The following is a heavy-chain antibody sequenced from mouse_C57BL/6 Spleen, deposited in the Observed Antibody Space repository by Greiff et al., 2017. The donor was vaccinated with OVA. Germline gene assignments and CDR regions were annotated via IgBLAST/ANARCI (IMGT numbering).Heavy chain of an antibody. Sequence: EVQLQQSGPELVKPGASVKISCTASGYSFTDYNMNWVKQSNGKSLEWIGVINPNYGTTSYNQKFKGKATLTADQSSSTAYMQLNSLTSEDSAVYYCARWGGSSYRYFDVWGTGTTVTVSS. CDR1: GYSFTDYN. CDR2: INPNYGTT. V-gene: IGHV1-39*01. J-gene: IGHJ1*03. D-gene: IGHD1-1*01. CDR3: ARWGGSSYRYFDV.